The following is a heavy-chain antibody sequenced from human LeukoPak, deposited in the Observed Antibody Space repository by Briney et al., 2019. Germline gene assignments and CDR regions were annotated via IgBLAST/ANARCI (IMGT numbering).Heavy chain of an antibody. V-gene: IGHV3-23*01. J-gene: IGHJ4*02. CDR1: GFTFSSYA. CDR2: ISGSGGST. D-gene: IGHD1-26*01. CDR3: AKARRELLHGY. Sequence: GGSLRHSCAASGFTFSSYAMSWVRQAPGKGLEWVSAISGSGGSTYYADSVKGRFTISRDNSKNTLYLQINSLRAEDTAVYYCAKARRELLHGYWGQGTLVTVSS.